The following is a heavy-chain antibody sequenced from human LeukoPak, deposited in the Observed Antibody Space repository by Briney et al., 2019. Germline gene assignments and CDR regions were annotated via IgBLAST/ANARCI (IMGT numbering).Heavy chain of an antibody. V-gene: IGHV1-3*01. CDR1: GGTFSSYT. D-gene: IGHD2-2*01. CDR3: ARSGYQLLTRLFDY. Sequence: ASVKVSCKASGGTFSSYTISWVRQAPGQGLGWMGWINAGNGNTKYSQKFQGRVTITRDTSASTAYMELSSLRSEDTAVYYCARSGYQLLTRLFDYWGQGTLVTVSS. J-gene: IGHJ4*02. CDR2: INAGNGNT.